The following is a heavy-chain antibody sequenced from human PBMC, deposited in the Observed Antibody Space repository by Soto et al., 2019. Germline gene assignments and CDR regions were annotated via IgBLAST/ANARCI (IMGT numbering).Heavy chain of an antibody. V-gene: IGHV1-69*04. Sequence: GASVKVSCKASGGTFSSYTISWVRQAPGQGLEWMGRIIPILGIANYAQKFQGRVTITADKSTSTAYMELSSLRSEDTAVYYCARDIPPYCSGGSCQDYWGQGTLVTVSS. CDR3: ARDIPPYCSGGSCQDY. J-gene: IGHJ4*02. CDR1: GGTFSSYT. CDR2: IIPILGIA. D-gene: IGHD2-15*01.